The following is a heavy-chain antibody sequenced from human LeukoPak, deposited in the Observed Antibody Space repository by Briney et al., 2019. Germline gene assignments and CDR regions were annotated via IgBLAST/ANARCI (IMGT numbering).Heavy chain of an antibody. D-gene: IGHD3-22*01. CDR1: GITVSNYG. J-gene: IGHJ4*02. Sequence: GGSLRLSCAVSGITVSNYGMSWVRQAPGKGLEWVAGISGSGGGTNYADSVKGQFTISRDNFKNTLYLQMNSLRAEDTAVYFCAKRGVVIRVILVGFHKEAYYFDSWGQGALVTVSS. CDR2: ISGSGGGT. V-gene: IGHV3-23*01. CDR3: AKRGVVIRVILVGFHKEAYYFDS.